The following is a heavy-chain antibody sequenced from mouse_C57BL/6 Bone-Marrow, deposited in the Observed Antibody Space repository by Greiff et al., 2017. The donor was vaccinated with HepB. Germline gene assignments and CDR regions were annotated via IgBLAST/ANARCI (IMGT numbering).Heavy chain of an antibody. CDR3: AREEVERDYFDY. Sequence: QVHVKQPGAELVKPGASVKLSCKASGYTFTSYWMHWVKQRPGRGLEWIGRIDPNSGGTKYNEKFKSKATLTVDKPSSTAYMQLSSLTSEDSAVYYCAREEVERDYFDYWGQGTTLTVSS. V-gene: IGHV1-72*01. J-gene: IGHJ2*01. CDR2: IDPNSGGT. D-gene: IGHD1-3*01. CDR1: GYTFTSYW.